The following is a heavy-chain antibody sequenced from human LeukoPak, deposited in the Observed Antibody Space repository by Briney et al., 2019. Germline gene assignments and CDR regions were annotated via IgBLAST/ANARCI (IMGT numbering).Heavy chain of an antibody. Sequence: SEALSLTCTVSGGSISSYYWSWIRQPPGKGLEWIGYISYSGSTNYNPSLKSRVSISVETSKNQFSLKLSSVTAADTAVYYCARGNWNYASFWFDPWGQGTLVTVSS. CDR3: ARGNWNYASFWFDP. V-gene: IGHV4-59*01. D-gene: IGHD1-7*01. CDR1: GGSISSYY. CDR2: ISYSGST. J-gene: IGHJ5*02.